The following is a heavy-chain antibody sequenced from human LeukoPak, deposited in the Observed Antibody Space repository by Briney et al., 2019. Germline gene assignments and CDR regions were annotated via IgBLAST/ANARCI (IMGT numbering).Heavy chain of an antibody. CDR3: ARAIGNYDILTGPRGYGMDV. CDR2: ISYDGSNK. J-gene: IGHJ6*02. D-gene: IGHD3-9*01. V-gene: IGHV3-30-3*01. CDR1: GFTFSSYA. Sequence: PGGSLRLSCAASGFTFSSYAMHWVRQAPGKGLEWVAVISYDGSNKYYADSVKGRFTISRDNSKNTLYLQMNSLRAEDTAVYYCARAIGNYDILTGPRGYGMDVWGQGTTVTVSS.